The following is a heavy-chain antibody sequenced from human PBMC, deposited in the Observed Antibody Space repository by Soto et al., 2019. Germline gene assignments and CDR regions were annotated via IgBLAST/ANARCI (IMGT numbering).Heavy chain of an antibody. Sequence: GESLKISCRGSGYSFSTYWIAWVREMPGKGLEWMGIIYPGDSDTRYSPSFQGQVTISVDRSISTAYLEWSSLKASDTAMYYCARGGAEWELLDYWGQGTPVTVSS. CDR3: ARGGAEWELLDY. CDR1: GYSFSTYW. J-gene: IGHJ4*02. CDR2: IYPGDSDT. D-gene: IGHD1-26*01. V-gene: IGHV5-51*01.